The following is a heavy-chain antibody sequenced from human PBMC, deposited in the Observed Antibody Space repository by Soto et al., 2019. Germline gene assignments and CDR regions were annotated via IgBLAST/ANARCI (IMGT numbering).Heavy chain of an antibody. CDR1: GFTFSSYA. D-gene: IGHD6-13*01. CDR3: AKDSSSWYVRYYYYMDV. CDR2: ISGSGGST. J-gene: IGHJ6*03. V-gene: IGHV3-23*01. Sequence: PGGSLRLSCAASGFTFSSYAMSWVRQAPGKGLEWVSAISGSGGSTYYADSVKGRFTISRDNSKNTLYLQMNSLRAEDTAVYYCAKDSSSWYVRYYYYMDVWGKGTTVTAP.